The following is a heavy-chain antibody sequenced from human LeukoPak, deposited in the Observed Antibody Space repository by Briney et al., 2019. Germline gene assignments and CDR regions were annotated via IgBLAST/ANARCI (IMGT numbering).Heavy chain of an antibody. CDR2: IYTTGST. CDR1: GGSISSGSYY. Sequence: SETLSLTCTVSGGSISSGSYYWSWIRQPAGKGLDWIGRIYTTGSTNYNPSLKSRVTISVDTSKNQFSLKLSSVTAADTAVYYCARSPHLGSYRYGPWELPVPYFDYWGQGTLVTVSS. V-gene: IGHV4-61*02. J-gene: IGHJ4*02. D-gene: IGHD3-16*02. CDR3: ARSPHLGSYRYGPWELPVPYFDY.